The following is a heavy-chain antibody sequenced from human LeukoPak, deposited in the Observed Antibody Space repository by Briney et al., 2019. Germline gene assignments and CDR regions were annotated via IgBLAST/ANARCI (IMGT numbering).Heavy chain of an antibody. CDR3: ARGVLPIYYYYIDV. D-gene: IGHD2/OR15-2a*01. CDR2: INPNSGDT. Sequence: ASVKVSCKASGYIFTNYYMHWVRQAPGQGLEWMGWINPNSGDTNYAQKFQGRVTMTRDTSTSTAYMELRGLRSDDTAVYYCARGVLPIYYYYIDVWGKGTTVTVSS. V-gene: IGHV1-2*02. J-gene: IGHJ6*03. CDR1: GYIFTNYY.